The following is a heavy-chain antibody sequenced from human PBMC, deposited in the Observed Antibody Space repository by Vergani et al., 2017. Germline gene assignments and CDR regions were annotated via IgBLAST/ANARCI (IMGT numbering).Heavy chain of an antibody. CDR2: ISSSSSTI. V-gene: IGHV3-48*01. CDR3: AKDFITMVRGVIAAWYFDL. D-gene: IGHD3-10*01. Sequence: EVQLVESGGGLVQPGGSLRLSCAASGFTFSSYSMNWVRQAPGKGLEWVSYISSSSSTIYYADSVKGRFTISRDNAKNSLYLQMNSLRAEDTAVYYCAKDFITMVRGVIAAWYFDLWGRGTLVTVSS. J-gene: IGHJ2*01. CDR1: GFTFSSYS.